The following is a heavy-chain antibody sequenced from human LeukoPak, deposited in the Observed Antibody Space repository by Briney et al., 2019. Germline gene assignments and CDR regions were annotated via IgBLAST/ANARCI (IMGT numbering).Heavy chain of an antibody. Sequence: SETLSLTCAVYGGSFSGYYWSWIRQPPGKGLEWIGEINHSGSTNYNPSLKSRVTISVDTSKNQFSLKLSSVTAADTAVYYCARGRIRGVIKSYFDYWGQGTLVTVSS. J-gene: IGHJ4*02. V-gene: IGHV4-34*01. CDR3: ARGRIRGVIKSYFDY. CDR1: GGSFSGYY. D-gene: IGHD3-10*01. CDR2: INHSGST.